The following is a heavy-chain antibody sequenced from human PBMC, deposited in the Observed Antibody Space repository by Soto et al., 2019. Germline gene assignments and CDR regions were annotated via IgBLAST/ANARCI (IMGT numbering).Heavy chain of an antibody. CDR1: GGTFSNYA. Sequence: QVQLVQSGAEVKKPGSSVKVSCKVSGGTFSNYAIDWVRLAPGHGLEWMCGIVPIFGTTYYTQKFQVRATIIADDSTTPAYLEMSSLRSEDTAIYYCARVEAVAGLYNYHGLDVWGQGTAVTVSS. CDR3: ARVEAVAGLYNYHGLDV. CDR2: IVPIFGTT. V-gene: IGHV1-69*12. D-gene: IGHD6-19*01. J-gene: IGHJ6*02.